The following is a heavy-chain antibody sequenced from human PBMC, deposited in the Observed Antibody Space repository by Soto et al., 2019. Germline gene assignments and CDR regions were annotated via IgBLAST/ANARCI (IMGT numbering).Heavy chain of an antibody. CDR1: GGSISSYY. V-gene: IGHV4-59*01. Sequence: VQLQESGPGLVRPSETLSLTCTVSGGSISSYYWSWIRQPPGKGLEWIGYIYYSGSTNYNPSLKSRVTISVDTSKNPFSLKLSSVTAADTAVYYCARRYGDAVDFWGQGTLVTVSS. CDR3: ARRYGDAVDF. J-gene: IGHJ4*02. CDR2: IYYSGST. D-gene: IGHD4-17*01.